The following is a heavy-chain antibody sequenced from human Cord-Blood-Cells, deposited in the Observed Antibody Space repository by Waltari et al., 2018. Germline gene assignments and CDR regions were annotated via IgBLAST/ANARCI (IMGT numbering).Heavy chain of an antibody. V-gene: IGHV1-24*01. CDR3: ATVNTMVRGVIITYYFDY. J-gene: IGHJ4*02. CDR2: FDPKDGET. D-gene: IGHD3-10*01. CDR1: GSTLTELS. Sequence: QLQLVQSGAEVKKPGASVTVSCKVYGSTLTELSMHWVRQATGKGLEWIGGFDPKDGETIYAQKFQGRVTMTEDTSTDTAYMELSSLRSEDTAVYYCATVNTMVRGVIITYYFDYWGQGTLVTVSS.